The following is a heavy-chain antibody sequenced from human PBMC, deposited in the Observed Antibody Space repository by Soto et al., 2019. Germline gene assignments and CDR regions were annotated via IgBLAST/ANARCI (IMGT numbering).Heavy chain of an antibody. CDR1: GDSITAYY. Sequence: QMQLQESGPGLVKPSETLSLICSVSGDSITAYYLSWLRQSPGKELEWIGYIYHNGETNYNPSLXGXVXIXXDTSKTQFSLRLSSVTAADTGVYYCARDKGGEFLKGSGMDVWGQGTTVIVSS. V-gene: IGHV4-59*01. D-gene: IGHD3-10*01. J-gene: IGHJ6*02. CDR3: ARDKGGEFLKGSGMDV. CDR2: IYHNGET.